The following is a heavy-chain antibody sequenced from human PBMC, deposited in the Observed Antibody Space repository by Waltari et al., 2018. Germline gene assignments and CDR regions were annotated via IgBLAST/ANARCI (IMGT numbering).Heavy chain of an antibody. CDR3: GVAGTFAVDY. CDR1: GGSFSGYY. Sequence: QVQLQQWGAGLLTPSETLSLTCAVYGGSFSGYYWSWIRQPPGKGLEWIGEINHSGSTNYNPSLKSRVTISVDTSKNQFSLKLSSVTAADTAVYYCGVAGTFAVDYWGQGTLVTVSS. V-gene: IGHV4-34*01. D-gene: IGHD6-19*01. CDR2: INHSGST. J-gene: IGHJ4*02.